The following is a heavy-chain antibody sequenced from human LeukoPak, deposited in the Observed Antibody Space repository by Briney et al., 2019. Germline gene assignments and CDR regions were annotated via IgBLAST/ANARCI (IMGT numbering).Heavy chain of an antibody. CDR2: IYTIGST. J-gene: IGHJ4*02. CDR3: ARHALYYYGSGSYYNPFDY. CDR1: GGSISSYY. D-gene: IGHD3-10*01. V-gene: IGHV4-4*09. Sequence: SETLSLTCTVSGGSISSYYWSWIRHPPGKGLEWISYIYTIGSTNYNPSLQSRVTISVDTSKNHFSLKLSSVTAADTAVYYCARHALYYYGSGSYYNPFDYWGQGTLVTVSS.